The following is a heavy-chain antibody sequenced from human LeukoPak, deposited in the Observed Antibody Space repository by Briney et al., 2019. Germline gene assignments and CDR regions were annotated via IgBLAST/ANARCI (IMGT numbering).Heavy chain of an antibody. Sequence: PGGSLRLSCSASGFTFSTYATHWVRQAPGKGLEYVSAISSNGGSTYYADSVKGRFTISRDNSKNTLYPQMSSLRAEDTAVYYCVKASSGWFSLVDYWGQGTLVTVSS. D-gene: IGHD6-19*01. CDR1: GFTFSTYA. J-gene: IGHJ4*02. CDR2: ISSNGGST. V-gene: IGHV3-64D*06. CDR3: VKASSGWFSLVDY.